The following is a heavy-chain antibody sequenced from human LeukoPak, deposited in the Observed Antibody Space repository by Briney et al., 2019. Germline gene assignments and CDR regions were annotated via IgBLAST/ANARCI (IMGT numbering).Heavy chain of an antibody. Sequence: SETLSLTCTVSGGSISSYYWSWIRQPPGKGLEWIGYIYYSGSTNYNPSLKSRVTISVDTSKNQFSLKLSSVTAADTAVYYCARVTIPDSSGYGYWGQGTLVTVSS. CDR2: IYYSGST. V-gene: IGHV4-59*01. D-gene: IGHD3-22*01. CDR3: ARVTIPDSSGYGY. J-gene: IGHJ4*02. CDR1: GGSISSYY.